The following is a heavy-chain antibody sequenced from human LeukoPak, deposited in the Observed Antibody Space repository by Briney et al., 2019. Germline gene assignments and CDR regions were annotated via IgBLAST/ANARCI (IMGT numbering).Heavy chain of an antibody. V-gene: IGHV3-15*01. CDR2: IKSKTDGGTT. J-gene: IGHJ1*01. Sequence: GRSLRLSCAASGLTFSNAWMSWVRQAPGKGLEWVGRIKSKTDGGTTDYAAPVKGRFTISRDDSKNTLYLQMNSLKTEDTAVYYCTTDPPDYDSSGPPTEYFQHWGQGTLVTVSS. CDR1: GLTFSNAW. D-gene: IGHD3-22*01. CDR3: TTDPPDYDSSGPPTEYFQH.